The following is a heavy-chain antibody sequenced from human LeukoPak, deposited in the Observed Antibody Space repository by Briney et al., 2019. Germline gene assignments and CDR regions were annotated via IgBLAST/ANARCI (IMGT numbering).Heavy chain of an antibody. V-gene: IGHV4-61*02. J-gene: IGHJ5*02. D-gene: IGHD3-3*01. CDR3: ARAWRYDFWSGYPNWFDP. CDR2: IYTSGST. Sequence: PSETLSLTCTVSGGSISSGSYYWNWIRQPAGKGLEWIGRIYTSGSTNYNPSLKSRVTISVDTSKNQFSLKLSSVTAADTAVYYCARAWRYDFWSGYPNWFDPWGQGTLVTVSS. CDR1: GGSISSGSYY.